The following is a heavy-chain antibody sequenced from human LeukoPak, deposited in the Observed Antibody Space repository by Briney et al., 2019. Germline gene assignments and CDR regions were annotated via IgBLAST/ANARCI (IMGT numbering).Heavy chain of an antibody. CDR3: ARGIVLMVYAEYYFDY. V-gene: IGHV4-61*02. J-gene: IGHJ4*02. D-gene: IGHD2-8*01. Sequence: SQTLFLTCTVSGGSISSGSYYWSWIRQPAGKGLEWIGRIYTSGSTNYNPSLKSRVTISVDTSKNQFSLKLSSVTAADTAVYYCARGIVLMVYAEYYFDYWGQGTLVTVSS. CDR1: GGSISSGSYY. CDR2: IYTSGST.